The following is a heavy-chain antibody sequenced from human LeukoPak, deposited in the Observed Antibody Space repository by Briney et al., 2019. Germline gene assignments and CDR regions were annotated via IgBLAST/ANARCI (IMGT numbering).Heavy chain of an antibody. V-gene: IGHV3-30*04. CDR3: ARGGVGSGYGIDGDFDY. J-gene: IGHJ4*02. CDR2: ISYDGSNK. D-gene: IGHD5-12*01. CDR1: GFTFSSYA. Sequence: GGSLRLSCAASGFTFSSYAMHWVRQAPGKGLEWVAVISYDGSNKYYADSVKGRFTISRDNSKNTLYLQMNSLRAEGTAVYYCARGGVGSGYGIDGDFDYWGQGTLVTVSS.